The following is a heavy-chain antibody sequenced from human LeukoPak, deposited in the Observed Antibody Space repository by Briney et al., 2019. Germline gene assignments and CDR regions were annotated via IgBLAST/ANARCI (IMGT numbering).Heavy chain of an antibody. V-gene: IGHV4-30-4*01. CDR2: IYYSGST. Sequence: NPSETLSLTCTVSGGSITSGGYYWSWIRQPPGKGLEWIGYIYYSGSTYYNPSLKSRVSTSVDTSKNQFSLKLSSVTAADTAVYYCATSPYYYGSGSYYKGSYWGQGTLVTVSS. D-gene: IGHD3-10*01. CDR1: GGSITSGGYY. J-gene: IGHJ4*02. CDR3: ATSPYYYGSGSYYKGSY.